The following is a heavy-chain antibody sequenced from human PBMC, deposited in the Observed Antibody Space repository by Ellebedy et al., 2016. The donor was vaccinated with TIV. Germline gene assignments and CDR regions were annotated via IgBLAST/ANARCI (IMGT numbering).Heavy chain of an antibody. V-gene: IGHV1-18*01. CDR1: GETSSSHA. Sequence: AASVKVSCKASGETSSSHALNWVRQAPGQGLEWMGWISTYNGNTNYAQKLQGRVTMTTDTSTSTAYMELRSLRSDDTAVYYCARDRITMIVVVIRNPNDAFDIWGQGTMVTVSS. D-gene: IGHD3-22*01. J-gene: IGHJ3*02. CDR2: ISTYNGNT. CDR3: ARDRITMIVVVIRNPNDAFDI.